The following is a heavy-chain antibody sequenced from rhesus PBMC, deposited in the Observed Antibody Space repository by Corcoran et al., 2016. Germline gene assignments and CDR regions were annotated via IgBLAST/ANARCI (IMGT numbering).Heavy chain of an antibody. CDR3: ARVGVLGIGGLDS. D-gene: IGHD5-42*01. Sequence: QLQLQESGPGLVKPSETLSLTCAVSGGSISSGYGWSWIRQPPGKGREWIGNIFGSIGSTYHNPALKSRVTISTDTSKNQFSLKLSSVTAADTAVYYCARVGVLGIGGLDSWGQGVVVTVSS. CDR1: GGSISSGYG. V-gene: IGHV4S7*01. CDR2: IFGSIGST. J-gene: IGHJ6*01.